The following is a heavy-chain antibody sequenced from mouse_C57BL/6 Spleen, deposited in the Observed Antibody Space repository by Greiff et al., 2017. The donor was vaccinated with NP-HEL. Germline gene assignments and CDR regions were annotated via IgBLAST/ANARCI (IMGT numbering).Heavy chain of an antibody. V-gene: IGHV7-1*01. Sequence: DVHLVESGGGLVQSGRSLRLSCATSGFTFSDFYMEWVRQAPGKGLEWIAASRNKANDYTTEYSASVKGRFIVSRDTSQSILYLQMNALRAEDTAIYYCARDGGPNAMDYWGQGTSVTVSS. CDR1: GFTFSDFY. D-gene: IGHD3-3*01. J-gene: IGHJ4*01. CDR3: ARDGGPNAMDY. CDR2: SRNKANDYTT.